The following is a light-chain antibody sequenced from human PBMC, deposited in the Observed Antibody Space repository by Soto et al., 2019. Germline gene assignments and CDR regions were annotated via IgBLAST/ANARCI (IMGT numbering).Light chain of an antibody. J-gene: IGKJ1*01. CDR3: QQYGRT. CDR2: GAS. Sequence: EIVLTQSPVTLSLSPGERATLSCRASQSVSSSYLAWYQQKPGQAPRLLIYGASSRATGIPDRFSGSGSGTDFTLTISRLEPEDFAVYYCQQYGRTFGQGTKVDIK. V-gene: IGKV3-20*01. CDR1: QSVSSSY.